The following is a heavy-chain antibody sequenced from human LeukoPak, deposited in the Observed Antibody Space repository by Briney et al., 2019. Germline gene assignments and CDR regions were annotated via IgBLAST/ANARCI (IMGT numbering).Heavy chain of an antibody. CDR1: GFTFSDYY. J-gene: IGHJ4*02. V-gene: IGHV3-11*04. CDR2: ISSSGSTI. CDR3: ARALDYGDPYFDY. D-gene: IGHD4-17*01. Sequence: GGSLRLSCAASGFTFSDYYMSWIRQAPGKGLEWVSYISSSGSTIYYADSVKGRFTISRDNAKNSLYLQMNSLRAEDTAVYYCARALDYGDPYFDYWGQGTLVTVSS.